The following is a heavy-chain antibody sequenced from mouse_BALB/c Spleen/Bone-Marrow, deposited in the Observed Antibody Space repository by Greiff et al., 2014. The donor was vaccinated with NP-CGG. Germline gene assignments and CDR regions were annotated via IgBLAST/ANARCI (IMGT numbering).Heavy chain of an antibody. CDR3: ARSLYGFDWYFDV. V-gene: IGHV1-14*01. CDR1: GYTFTSYV. D-gene: IGHD2-2*01. J-gene: IGHJ1*01. CDR2: INPYNDGT. Sequence: VQLQQSGPELVKPGASVKMSCKASGYTFTSYVMHWVKQKPGQGLEWIGNINPYNDGTKYNEKFKGKATLTSGKFSSTAYMELGSLTSEDSAVYYCARSLYGFDWYFDVWGAGTTVTVSS.